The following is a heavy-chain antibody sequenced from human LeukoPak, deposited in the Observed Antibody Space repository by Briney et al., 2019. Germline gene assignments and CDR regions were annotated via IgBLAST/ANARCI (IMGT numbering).Heavy chain of an antibody. CDR2: IRYDGSNK. CDR3: AKAYVTTVVTPGADY. D-gene: IGHD4-23*01. Sequence: PGGSLRLSCAASGFTFSSYGMHWVRQAPGKGLEWVAFIRYDGSNKYYADSVKGRFTISRDNSKNTLYLQMNSLRVEDTAVYYCAKAYVTTVVTPGADYWGQGTLVTVSS. J-gene: IGHJ4*02. CDR1: GFTFSSYG. V-gene: IGHV3-30*02.